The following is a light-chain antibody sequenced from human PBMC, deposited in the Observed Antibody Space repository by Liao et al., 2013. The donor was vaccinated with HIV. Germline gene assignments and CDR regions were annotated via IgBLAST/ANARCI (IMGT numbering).Light chain of an antibody. V-gene: IGLV3-1*01. Sequence: SYDLTQPSSVSVSPGQTASITCSGDKLGDKYVSWYQQKSGQSPVLVIYQDNERPSGIPERFSGSKSGNTATLTIGGTQAVDEADYYCQAWDSTTAVFGAGTKVTVL. CDR2: QDN. CDR3: QAWDSTTAV. J-gene: IGLJ1*01. CDR1: KLGDKY.